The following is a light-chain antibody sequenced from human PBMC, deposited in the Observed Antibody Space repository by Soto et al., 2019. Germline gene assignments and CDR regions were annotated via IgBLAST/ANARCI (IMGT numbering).Light chain of an antibody. CDR2: GAS. CDR1: QSVSSSY. V-gene: IGKV3-20*01. Sequence: EIVLTQSPGTLSFSPGERATLSCRASQSVSSSYLAWYQQKPGQAPRLLIYGASSRATGIPDRFSGSGSGTDFTLTISRLEPEDFAVYYCQQSGTFGQGTKV. J-gene: IGKJ1*01. CDR3: QQSGT.